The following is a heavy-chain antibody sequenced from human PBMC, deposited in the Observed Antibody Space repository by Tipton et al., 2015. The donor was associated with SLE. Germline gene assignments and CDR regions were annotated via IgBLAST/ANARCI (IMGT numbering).Heavy chain of an antibody. J-gene: IGHJ4*02. CDR2: IYYSGST. V-gene: IGHV4-61*01. Sequence: TLSLTCTVSGGSVSSGSYYWSWTRQPPGKGLEWIGFIYYSGSTDYKPSLKSRVTISIDTSKNQFSLKLRSVTAADTAIYYCARGGYSYGSYSDLYWGQGTLVTVSS. CDR3: ARGGYSYGSYSDLY. CDR1: GGSVSSGSYY. D-gene: IGHD5-18*01.